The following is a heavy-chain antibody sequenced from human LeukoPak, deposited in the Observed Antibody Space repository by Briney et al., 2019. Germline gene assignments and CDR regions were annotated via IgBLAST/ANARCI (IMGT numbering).Heavy chain of an antibody. V-gene: IGHV4-59*08. CDR2: IYYSGTT. CDR3: ARHGGSYFYY. D-gene: IGHD1-26*01. J-gene: IGHJ4*02. CDR1: GGSISSYY. Sequence: SENLSLTCTVSGGSISSYYWSWIRQAPGKGLEWIGYIYYSGTTKYNPSLMGRVSISVDTSKNQFSLRLSSVAAADTAVYYCARHGGSYFYYWGQGTLVTVSS.